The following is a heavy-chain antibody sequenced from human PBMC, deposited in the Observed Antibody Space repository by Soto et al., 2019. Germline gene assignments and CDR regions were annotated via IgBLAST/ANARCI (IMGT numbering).Heavy chain of an antibody. V-gene: IGHV3-23*01. CDR3: AKDLPRQQLYYYYGMDV. Sequence: GGSLRLSCAASGFTFSSYAMSWVRQAPGKGLEWVSAISGSGGSTYYADSVKGRFTISRDNSKNTLYLQMNSLRAEDTAVYYCAKDLPRQQLYYYYGMDVWGQGTTVTVSS. CDR2: ISGSGGST. D-gene: IGHD6-13*01. J-gene: IGHJ6*02. CDR1: GFTFSSYA.